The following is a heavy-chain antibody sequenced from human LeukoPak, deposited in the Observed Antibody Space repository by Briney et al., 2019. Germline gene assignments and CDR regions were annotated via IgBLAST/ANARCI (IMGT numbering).Heavy chain of an antibody. CDR1: GFTFSSYW. CDR3: ARGSGNYDFWSGYYYGTLDY. CDR2: INSDGSST. Sequence: GGSLRLSCAASGFTFSSYWMHWIRQAPGKGLVWVSRINSDGSSTSYADSVKGRFTISRDNAKNTLYLQMNSLRAEDTAVYYCARGSGNYDFWSGYYYGTLDYWGRGTLVTVSS. J-gene: IGHJ4*02. V-gene: IGHV3-74*01. D-gene: IGHD3-3*01.